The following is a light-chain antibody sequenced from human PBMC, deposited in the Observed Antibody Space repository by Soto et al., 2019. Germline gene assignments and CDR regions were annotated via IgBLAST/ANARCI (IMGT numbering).Light chain of an antibody. CDR1: QSISPY. CDR2: MAS. Sequence: DIQMTQSPSTLSASAGDRVTITCRASQSISPYLAWYKQKPGKAPKLLIYMASSLQSGVPSRFSGSGSGTEFTLTISSLQPDDFATDYCQQSNSYPWTFGQGTQVDIK. J-gene: IGKJ1*01. V-gene: IGKV1-5*03. CDR3: QQSNSYPWT.